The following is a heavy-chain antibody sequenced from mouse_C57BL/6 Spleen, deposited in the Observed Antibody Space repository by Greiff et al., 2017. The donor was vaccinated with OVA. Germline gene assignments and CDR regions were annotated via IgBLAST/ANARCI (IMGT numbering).Heavy chain of an antibody. D-gene: IGHD2-1*01. CDR2: ISSGSSTI. Sequence: DVKLVESGGGLVKPGGSLKLSCAASGFTFSDYGMHWVRQAPEKGLEWVAYISSGSSTIYYADTVKGRFTISRDNAKNTLFLQMTSLRSEDTAMYYCARRDGNYVGGAMDYWGQGTSVTVSS. CDR1: GFTFSDYG. J-gene: IGHJ4*01. V-gene: IGHV5-17*01. CDR3: ARRDGNYVGGAMDY.